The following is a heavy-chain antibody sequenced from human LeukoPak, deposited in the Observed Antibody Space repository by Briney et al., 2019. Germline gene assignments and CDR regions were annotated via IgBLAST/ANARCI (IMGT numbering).Heavy chain of an antibody. V-gene: IGHV1-2*02. J-gene: IGHJ4*02. Sequence: ASVKVSCKASGYTFTGYYMHWVRQAPGQGLEWMGWINPNSGGTNYAQKFQGRVTMTRDTSISTAYMELSRLRSDDTAVYYCAREPMTTVTTGLDYWGQGTLVTVSS. CDR3: AREPMTTVTTGLDY. CDR1: GYTFTGYY. D-gene: IGHD4-17*01. CDR2: INPNSGGT.